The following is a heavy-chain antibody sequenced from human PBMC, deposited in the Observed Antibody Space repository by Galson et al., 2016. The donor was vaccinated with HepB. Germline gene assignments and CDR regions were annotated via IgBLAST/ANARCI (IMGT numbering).Heavy chain of an antibody. CDR3: ASGTGAYVQ. Sequence: CAISGDSVSRNTAAWNWIRQSPSRGLEWLGRTYYRPKWSSDYVVSMKGRITINAGTSMNQFSLQSNSVTPEDTAVYYCASGTGAYVQWGQGTLVTVSS. V-gene: IGHV6-1*01. CDR2: TYYRPKWSS. CDR1: GDSVSRNTAA. J-gene: IGHJ4*02. D-gene: IGHD5-12*01.